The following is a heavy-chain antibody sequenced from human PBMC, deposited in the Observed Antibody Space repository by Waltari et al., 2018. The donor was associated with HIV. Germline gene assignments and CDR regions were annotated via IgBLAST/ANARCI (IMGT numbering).Heavy chain of an antibody. Sequence: EVQLVESGGGLVKPGGSLRVSCAASGFTFSNAWMSWVRQAPGTGLEWVGRIKSRTESGTTDYAAPVKGRVTISRDDTKNTLYLQINSLKTEETAMYYCTKWYRGYSGYLFDYWGQGTLVTVSS. D-gene: IGHD5-12*01. CDR1: GFTFSNAW. CDR2: IKSRTESGTT. V-gene: IGHV3-15*01. J-gene: IGHJ4*02. CDR3: TKWYRGYSGYLFDY.